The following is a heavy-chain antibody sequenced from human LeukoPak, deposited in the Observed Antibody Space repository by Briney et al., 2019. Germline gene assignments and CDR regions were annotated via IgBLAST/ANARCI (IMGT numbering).Heavy chain of an antibody. Sequence: SVKVSCKASGGTFSSYAISWVRQAPGQGLEWMGGIIPIFGTANYAQKFQGRVTITADESTSTAYMELSSLRSEDTAVYYCAALGARWNYYGMDVWGQGTTVTVSS. CDR2: IIPIFGTA. CDR3: AALGARWNYYGMDV. CDR1: GGTFSSYA. V-gene: IGHV1-69*13. J-gene: IGHJ6*02. D-gene: IGHD5-24*01.